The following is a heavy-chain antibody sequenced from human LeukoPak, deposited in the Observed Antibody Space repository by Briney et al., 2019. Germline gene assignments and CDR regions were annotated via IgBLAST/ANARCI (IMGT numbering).Heavy chain of an antibody. V-gene: IGHV4-39*07. J-gene: IGHJ4*02. CDR3: ARSSRRNSLRIFEIITKDQYCFDS. Sequence: PSETLSLTCTVSGDSISSSNCYWGWIRQPPGKGLEWIGSIYFSGGTYYNASLKSRVTISVDTSKNQFSLKLRSVTAADTAMYYCARSSRRNSLRIFEIITKDQYCFDSWGQGTLVTVSS. D-gene: IGHD3-10*01. CDR2: IYFSGGT. CDR1: GDSISSSNCY.